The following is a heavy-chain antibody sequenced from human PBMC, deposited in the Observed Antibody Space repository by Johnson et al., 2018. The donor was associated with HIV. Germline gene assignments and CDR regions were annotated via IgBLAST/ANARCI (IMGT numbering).Heavy chain of an antibody. CDR3: ARERERGMFDI. Sequence: QVQLVESGGGVVQPGRSLRLSCAASGFTFSSYAMHWVRQAPGKGLEWVAVISYDGSNKYYADSVKGRFTISRDNSKNTLYLQMNSLRAEDTVVYHCARERERGMFDIWGQGTMVTVSS. CDR2: ISYDGSNK. V-gene: IGHV3-30*14. D-gene: IGHD5-24*01. CDR1: GFTFSSYA. J-gene: IGHJ3*02.